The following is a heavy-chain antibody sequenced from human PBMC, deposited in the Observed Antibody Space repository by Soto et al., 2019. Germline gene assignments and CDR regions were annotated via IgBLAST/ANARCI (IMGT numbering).Heavy chain of an antibody. CDR3: ARDSPYYDILTGSIYGMDV. Sequence: GASVKVSCEASGYTFTSYDINWVRQATGQGLEWMGWMNPNSGSTNYAQKFQGWVTMTRDTSISTAYMELSRLRSDDTAVYYCARDSPYYDILTGSIYGMDVWGQGTTVTVSS. CDR1: GYTFTSYD. J-gene: IGHJ6*02. D-gene: IGHD3-9*01. CDR2: MNPNSGST. V-gene: IGHV1-2*04.